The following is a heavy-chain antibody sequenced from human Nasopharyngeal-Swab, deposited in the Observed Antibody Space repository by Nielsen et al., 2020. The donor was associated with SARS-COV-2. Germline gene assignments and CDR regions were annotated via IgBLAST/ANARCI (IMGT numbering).Heavy chain of an antibody. D-gene: IGHD4-17*01. CDR2: INSDGSST. Sequence: GESLKISCAASGFTFSSYWMHWVRQAPGKGLVWVSRINSDGSSTSYADSVKGRFTISRDNAKNTLYLQMNSLRAEDTAVYYCASPGLWYGDYEPFDYWGQGTLVTVSS. V-gene: IGHV3-74*01. J-gene: IGHJ4*02. CDR1: GFTFSSYW. CDR3: ASPGLWYGDYEPFDY.